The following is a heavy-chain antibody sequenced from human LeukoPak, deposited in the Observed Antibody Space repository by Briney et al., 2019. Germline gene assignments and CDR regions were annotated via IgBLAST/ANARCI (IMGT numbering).Heavy chain of an antibody. CDR2: INHSGST. J-gene: IGHJ3*02. CDR1: GGSFSGYY. V-gene: IGHV4-34*01. D-gene: IGHD3-3*01. CDR3: ARGTVLTTIFGVSTQTNYAFDI. Sequence: SETLSLTCAVYGGSFSGYYWSWIRQPPGNGLEWIGEINHSGSTNYNPSLKSRVTISVDTSKNQFSLKLSSVTAADTAVYYCARGTVLTTIFGVSTQTNYAFDIWGQGTMVTVSS.